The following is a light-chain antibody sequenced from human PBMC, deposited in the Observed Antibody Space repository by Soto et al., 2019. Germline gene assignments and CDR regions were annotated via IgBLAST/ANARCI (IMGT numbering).Light chain of an antibody. CDR1: QSVSSY. Sequence: EIVMTQSPATLSLSPGERATLSCRASQSVSSYLAWYQQKPGQAPRLLIYDASNRATGIPDRFSGSGSGTDFTLTISRLEPEDFAVYYCQQYGSSLITFGQGTRLEI. CDR2: DAS. J-gene: IGKJ5*01. V-gene: IGKV3-20*01. CDR3: QQYGSSLIT.